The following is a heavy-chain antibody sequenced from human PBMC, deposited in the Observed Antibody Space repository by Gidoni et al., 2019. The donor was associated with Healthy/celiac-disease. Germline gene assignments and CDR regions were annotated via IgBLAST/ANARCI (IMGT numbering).Heavy chain of an antibody. CDR3: ARDPHRVWYYDSSGYPDAFDI. V-gene: IGHV3-21*01. D-gene: IGHD3-22*01. J-gene: IGHJ3*02. CDR1: GFTFSSYS. CDR2: ISSSSSYI. Sequence: EVQLVESGGGLVKPGGSLRLSCAASGFTFSSYSMNWVRQAPGKGLEWVSSISSSSSYIYYADSVKGRFTISRDNAKNSLYLQMNSLRAEDTAVYYCARDPHRVWYYDSSGYPDAFDIWGQGTMVTVSS.